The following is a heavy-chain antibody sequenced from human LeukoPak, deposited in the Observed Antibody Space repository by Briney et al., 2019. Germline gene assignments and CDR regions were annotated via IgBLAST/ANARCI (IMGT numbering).Heavy chain of an antibody. CDR3: ARGLRYYYYMDV. CDR1: GGSISSCY. J-gene: IGHJ6*03. V-gene: IGHV4-59*01. CDR2: VSYSGTT. D-gene: IGHD3-10*01. Sequence: SETLSLTCTVSGGSISSCYWRWIRQPPGKGLEWIGYVSYSGTTNYNPSLKSRVTISVDTSRNQFSLEVTSVTAADTAVYYCARGLRYYYYMDVWGKGTTVTVSS.